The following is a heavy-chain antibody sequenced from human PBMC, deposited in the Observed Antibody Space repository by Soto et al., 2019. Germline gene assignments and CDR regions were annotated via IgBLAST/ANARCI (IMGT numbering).Heavy chain of an antibody. J-gene: IGHJ4*02. D-gene: IGHD6-19*01. CDR1: GSSISSDYW. CDR3: ARVLSSGWSRFDY. CDR2: MYHSGST. V-gene: IGHV4-4*02. Sequence: QVQLQESGPGLVKPSGTLSLTCAVSGSSISSDYWWTWVRQPPGKGLEWIAEMYHSGSTNYNPSLKSRVTISVDKSKNQISLKLSSVTAADTAVYYCARVLSSGWSRFDYWGQGTLVTVSS.